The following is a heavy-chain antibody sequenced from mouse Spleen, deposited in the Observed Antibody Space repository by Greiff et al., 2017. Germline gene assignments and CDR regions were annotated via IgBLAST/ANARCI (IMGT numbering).Heavy chain of an antibody. Sequence: EVQRVESGPELVKPGASVKIPCKASGYTFTDYNMDWVKQSHGKSLEWIGDINPNNGGTIYNQKFKGKATLTVDKSSSTAYMELRSLTSEDTAVYYCARSTYGNYVSYWYFDVWGAGTTVTVSS. CDR1: GYTFTDYN. CDR3: ARSTYGNYVSYWYFDV. D-gene: IGHD2-1*01. V-gene: IGHV1-18*01. CDR2: INPNNGGT. J-gene: IGHJ1*01.